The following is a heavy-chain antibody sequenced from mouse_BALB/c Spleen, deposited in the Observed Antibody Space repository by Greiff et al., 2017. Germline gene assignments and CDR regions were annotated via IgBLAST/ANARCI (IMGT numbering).Heavy chain of an antibody. J-gene: IGHJ2*01. V-gene: IGHV14-3*02. CDR2: IDPANGNT. CDR3: ARVKYGNYNYFDY. CDR1: GFNIKDTY. D-gene: IGHD2-10*02. Sequence: VQLQQSGAELVKPGASVKLSCTASGFNIKDTYMHWVKQRPEQGLEWIGRIDPANGNTKYDPKFQGKATITADTSSNTAYLQLSSLTSEDTAVYYCARVKYGNYNYFDYWGQGTTLTVSS.